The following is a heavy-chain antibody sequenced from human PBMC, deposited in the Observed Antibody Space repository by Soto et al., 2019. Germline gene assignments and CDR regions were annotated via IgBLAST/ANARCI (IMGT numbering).Heavy chain of an antibody. CDR3: ARDLHGGLDF. V-gene: IGHV6-1*01. CDR2: TYFRSKWFH. D-gene: IGHD2-15*01. CDR1: GDSVSSDSAA. Sequence: PSQTLSRTCAISGDSVSSDSAAWNWIRQSPSRGLEWLGRTYFRSKWFHDYATSVKGRIIINPDSSKNQCSLQLNSVTPDDTAMYFCARDLHGGLDFWGQGTLVTVSS. J-gene: IGHJ4*02.